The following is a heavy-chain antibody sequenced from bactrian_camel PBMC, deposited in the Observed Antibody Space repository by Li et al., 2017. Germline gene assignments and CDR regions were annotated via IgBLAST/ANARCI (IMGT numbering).Heavy chain of an antibody. V-gene: IGHV3S26*01. CDR1: LYTYSGAC. CDR2: VEGDGHT. Sequence: VQLVESGGGSVQAGGSLRLSCVASLYTYSGACMAWFRQAPGKEREGVAAVEGDGHTVYADSLKGRFTAFRDNAKNTLYLQMNSLTPEDTAMYYCAAKAKTWRPCPRPMDGEVFSSYGRGTQVTVS. J-gene: IGHJ4*01. D-gene: IGHD1*01.